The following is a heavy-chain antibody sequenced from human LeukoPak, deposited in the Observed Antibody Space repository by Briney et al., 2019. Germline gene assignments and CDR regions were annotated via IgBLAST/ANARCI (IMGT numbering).Heavy chain of an antibody. V-gene: IGHV1-2*02. CDR1: GYTFTGYY. D-gene: IGHD6-6*01. CDR3: ARDGYSSSSEAYYYMDV. CDR2: INPNSGGT. J-gene: IGHJ6*03. Sequence: ASVKVSCKASGYTFTGYYMHWVRQAPGQGLEWMGWINPNSGGTNYAQKFQGRVTMTRDTSISTAYMELSRLRSDDTAVYYCARDGYSSSSEAYYYMDVWGKGTTVTVSS.